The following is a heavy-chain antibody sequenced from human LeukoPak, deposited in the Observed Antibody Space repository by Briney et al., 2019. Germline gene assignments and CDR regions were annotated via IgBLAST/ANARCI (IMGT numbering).Heavy chain of an antibody. V-gene: IGHV3-48*01. CDR1: GFTFSSYA. Sequence: GGSLRLSCAASGFTFSSYAMSWVRQAPGKGLEWVSYISSSSSTIYYADSVKGRFTISRDNAKNSLYLQMNSLRAEDTAVYYCARDVAAADYWGQGTLVTVSS. J-gene: IGHJ4*02. CDR2: ISSSSSTI. CDR3: ARDVAAADY. D-gene: IGHD2-15*01.